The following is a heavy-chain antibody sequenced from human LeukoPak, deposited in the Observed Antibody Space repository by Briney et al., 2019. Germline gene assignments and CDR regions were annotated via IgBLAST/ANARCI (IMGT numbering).Heavy chain of an antibody. D-gene: IGHD3-10*01. CDR2: ISGSGGNT. CDR1: GFTFSSYA. CDR3: AKDLIRDVWFSES. V-gene: IGHV3-23*01. J-gene: IGHJ5*02. Sequence: GGSLRLSCAASGFTFSSYAMSWVRQAPGKGLEWVSAISGSGGNTYYSDSVKGRFTISRDNSKNTLYLQMGSLTPEDTAVYYCAKDLIRDVWFSESWGQGTLVTVSS.